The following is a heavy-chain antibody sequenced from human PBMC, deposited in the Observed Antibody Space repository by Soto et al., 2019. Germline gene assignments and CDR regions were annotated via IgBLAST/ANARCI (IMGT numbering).Heavy chain of an antibody. CDR2: IYYTGST. J-gene: IGHJ4*02. CDR3: AREFSNSPEAFDS. D-gene: IGHD6-6*01. V-gene: IGHV4-61*01. Sequence: QVHLQESGPGQVKPSETLSLICTVSGGSVNSDNFYWSWIRQPPGRVLEWIGYIYYTGSTKYNPSLKSRVTISIDTSRNQFSLKLSSVTAADTAIYYCAREFSNSPEAFDSWGQGSLVTVSS. CDR1: GGSVNSDNFY.